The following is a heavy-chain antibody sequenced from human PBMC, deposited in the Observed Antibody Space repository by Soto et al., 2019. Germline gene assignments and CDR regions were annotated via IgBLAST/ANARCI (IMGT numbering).Heavy chain of an antibody. CDR2: IIPIFGAA. V-gene: IGHV1-69*06. CDR1: GCTVSTYS. J-gene: IGHJ4*02. Sequence: SVKVSGKTSGCTVSTYSIDWVRQAPGEGLEWMGGIIPIFGAANYAQKFQDRVTITADKSTNTAFMELSSLKSEDTAMYYCTSSSGNNYGVGTNYYFDYWGQGTLVTVSS. CDR3: TSSSGNNYGVGTNYYFDY. D-gene: IGHD1-26*01.